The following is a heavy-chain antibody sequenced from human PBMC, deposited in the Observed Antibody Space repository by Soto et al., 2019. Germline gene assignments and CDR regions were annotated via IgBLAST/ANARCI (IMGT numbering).Heavy chain of an antibody. D-gene: IGHD3-9*01. CDR3: ARTGPSYYDILTGYPEYYFDY. Sequence: GASVKVSCKASGGTFRSYTISWVRKAPGQGLEWMGRIIPILGIANYAQKFQGRVTITADKSTSTAYMELSSLRSEDTAVYYCARTGPSYYDILTGYPEYYFDYWGRGTLVTVSS. J-gene: IGHJ4*02. V-gene: IGHV1-69*02. CDR2: IIPILGIA. CDR1: GGTFRSYT.